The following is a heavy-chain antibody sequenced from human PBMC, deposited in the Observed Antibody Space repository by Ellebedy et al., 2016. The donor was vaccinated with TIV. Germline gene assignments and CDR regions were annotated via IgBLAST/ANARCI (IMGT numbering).Heavy chain of an antibody. D-gene: IGHD1-26*01. J-gene: IGHJ4*02. CDR2: IIPILGKA. V-gene: IGHV1-69*10. CDR3: AIDRIVGAMAIPHFDY. Sequence: AASVKVSCKASGGTFSSYGISWVRQAPGQGLEWMGGIIPILGKANYAQTFQGRVTITADESTDTDYMELSSLRSEDTAVYYCAIDRIVGAMAIPHFDYWGQGTLVTVSS. CDR1: GGTFSSYG.